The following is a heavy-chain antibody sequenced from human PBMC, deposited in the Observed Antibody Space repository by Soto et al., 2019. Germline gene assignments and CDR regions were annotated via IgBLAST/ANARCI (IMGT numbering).Heavy chain of an antibody. D-gene: IGHD3-10*01. V-gene: IGHV1-69*13. J-gene: IGHJ6*02. CDR1: GGTFRSYA. Sequence: GASVKVSCKASGGTFRSYAISWVRQAPGQGLEWMGGIIPIFGTANYAQKFQGRVTITADESTSTAYMELSSLRCEDTAVYYRARRVLYGSGSLLYYYYYGMDVWGQGTTVTVSS. CDR3: ARRVLYGSGSLLYYYYYGMDV. CDR2: IIPIFGTA.